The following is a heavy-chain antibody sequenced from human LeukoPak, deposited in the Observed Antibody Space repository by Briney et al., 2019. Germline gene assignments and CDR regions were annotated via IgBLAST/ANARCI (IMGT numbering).Heavy chain of an antibody. CDR1: GGSISSYY. CDR3: ARGYYSSSSPGY. J-gene: IGHJ4*02. V-gene: IGHV4-59*01. D-gene: IGHD6-6*01. Sequence: PSETLSLTCTVSGGSISSYYWSWIRQPPGKGLEWIGYIYYSGSTNYNPSLKSRVTISVDTSKNQFSLKLSSVTAADTAAYYCARGYYSSSSPGYWGQGTLVTVSS. CDR2: IYYSGST.